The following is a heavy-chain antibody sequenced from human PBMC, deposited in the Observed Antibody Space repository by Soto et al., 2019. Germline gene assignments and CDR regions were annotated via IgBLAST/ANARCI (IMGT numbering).Heavy chain of an antibody. J-gene: IGHJ4*02. CDR2: IYSGGST. CDR1: GFTVSSNY. V-gene: IGHV3-66*01. D-gene: IGHD4-17*01. Sequence: GGSLRLSCAASGFTVSSNYMSWVRQAPGKGLEWVSVIYSGGSTYYADSVKGRFTISRDNSKNTLYLQMNSLRAEDTAVYYCAKATVTTSRTRWGQGTLVTVSS. CDR3: AKATVTTSRTR.